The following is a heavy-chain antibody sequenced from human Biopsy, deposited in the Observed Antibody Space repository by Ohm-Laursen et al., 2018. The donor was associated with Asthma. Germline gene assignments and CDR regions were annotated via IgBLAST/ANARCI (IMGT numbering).Heavy chain of an antibody. CDR2: IYYSGST. J-gene: IGHJ5*02. Sequence: SQTLSLTCTVSGGSINIGDYYWSWIRQHPVTGLEWIGYIYYSGSTYHNPSLKSRVSISLDTSKNQFSLSLTSVTAADTAVYYCARTTYGDDGFDPWGQGTLATVSS. CDR1: GGSINIGDYY. CDR3: ARTTYGDDGFDP. D-gene: IGHD4-17*01. V-gene: IGHV4-31*03.